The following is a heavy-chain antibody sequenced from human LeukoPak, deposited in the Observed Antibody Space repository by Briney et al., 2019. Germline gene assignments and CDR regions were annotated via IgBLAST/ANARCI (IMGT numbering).Heavy chain of an antibody. D-gene: IGHD2-15*01. Sequence: GGSLRLSCAASGFTFSSYAMSWVRQAPGKGLEWVSAISGSGGSTYYADSVKGRFAISRDNSKNTLYLQMNSLRAEDTAVYYCAKMVGLYNWFDPWGQGTLVTVSS. CDR2: ISGSGGST. CDR3: AKMVGLYNWFDP. V-gene: IGHV3-23*01. J-gene: IGHJ5*02. CDR1: GFTFSSYA.